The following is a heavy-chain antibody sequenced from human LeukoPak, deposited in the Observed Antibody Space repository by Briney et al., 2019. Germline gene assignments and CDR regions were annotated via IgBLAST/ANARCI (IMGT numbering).Heavy chain of an antibody. V-gene: IGHV1-69*13. D-gene: IGHD4-17*01. CDR2: IIPIFGTA. J-gene: IGHJ4*02. CDR3: ARERQASYDDYGTEYFDY. CDR1: GGTFSSYA. Sequence: SVKVSCKASGGTFSSYAISWVRRAPGQGLEWMGGIIPIFGTANYAQKFQGRVTITADESTSTAYMELSSLRSEDTAVYYCARERQASYDDYGTEYFDYWGQGTLVTVSS.